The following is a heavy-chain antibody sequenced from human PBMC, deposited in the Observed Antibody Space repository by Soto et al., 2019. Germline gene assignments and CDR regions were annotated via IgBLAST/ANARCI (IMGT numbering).Heavy chain of an antibody. CDR3: ARTLRRTVDPDYYYGMDV. Sequence: GASVKVSCKASGGTFSSYAISWVRQAPGQGLEWMGGIIPIFGTANYAQKFQGRVTITADESTSTAYMELSSLRSEDTAVYYCARTLRRTVDPDYYYGMDVWGQATTVTVSS. J-gene: IGHJ6*02. V-gene: IGHV1-69*13. CDR2: IIPIFGTA. D-gene: IGHD5-18*01. CDR1: GGTFSSYA.